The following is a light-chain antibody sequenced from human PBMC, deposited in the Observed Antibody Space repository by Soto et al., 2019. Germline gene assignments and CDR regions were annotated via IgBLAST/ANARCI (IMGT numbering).Light chain of an antibody. CDR2: AAS. Sequence: DIQMTQSPSSLSASVGDRVTITCRASQSISNYVNWYQQRLGKAPNLLIYAASSLQSGVPSRFSGSGSGRDFTLTIISLHPEDFATYYCQQSYHTLPLTFGVGTKVEI. J-gene: IGKJ4*01. V-gene: IGKV1-39*01. CDR1: QSISNY. CDR3: QQSYHTLPLT.